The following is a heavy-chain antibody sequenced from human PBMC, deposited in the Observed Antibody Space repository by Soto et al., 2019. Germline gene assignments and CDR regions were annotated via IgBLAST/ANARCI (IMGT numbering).Heavy chain of an antibody. CDR3: AKVRAYSHVYYFDY. D-gene: IGHD6-13*01. CDR1: GFTFSSYG. J-gene: IGHJ4*02. Sequence: QVQLVESGGGVVQPGRSLRLSCAASGFTFSSYGMHWVRQAPGKGLEWVAVISYDGSNKYYADSVKGRFTISRDNSKNTLYLPMNSPRAEDTAVYYCAKVRAYSHVYYFDYWGQGTPVTVSS. CDR2: ISYDGSNK. V-gene: IGHV3-30*18.